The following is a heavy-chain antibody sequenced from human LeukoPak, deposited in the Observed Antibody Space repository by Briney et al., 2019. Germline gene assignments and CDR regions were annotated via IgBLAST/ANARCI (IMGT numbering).Heavy chain of an antibody. CDR3: AREWFP. CDR2: ISYDGSNK. D-gene: IGHD3-22*01. V-gene: IGHV3-30-3*01. CDR1: GFTFSSYA. Sequence: PGGSLRLSCAASGFTFSSYAMHWVRQAPGKGLEWVAVISYDGSNKYYADSVKGRFTISRDNSKNTLYLQMNSLRAEDTAVYYCAREWFPWGQGTLVTASS. J-gene: IGHJ5*02.